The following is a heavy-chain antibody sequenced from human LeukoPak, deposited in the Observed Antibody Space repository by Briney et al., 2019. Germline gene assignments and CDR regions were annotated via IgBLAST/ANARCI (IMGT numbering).Heavy chain of an antibody. CDR2: IIPIFGTA. CDR1: GGTFSSYA. Sequence: SVKVSCKASGGTFSSYAISWVRQAPGQGLEWMGGIIPIFGTANYAQKFQGRVTITADESTSTAYMELSSLRSEDTAVYYCARDYPTTGYSSGIFDYWGQGTLVTVSS. J-gene: IGHJ4*02. D-gene: IGHD6-19*01. V-gene: IGHV1-69*13. CDR3: ARDYPTTGYSSGIFDY.